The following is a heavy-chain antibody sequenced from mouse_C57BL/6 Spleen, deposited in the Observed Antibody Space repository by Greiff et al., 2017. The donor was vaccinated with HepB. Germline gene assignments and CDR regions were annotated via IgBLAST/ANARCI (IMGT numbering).Heavy chain of an antibody. Sequence: QVHVKQSGPGLVQPSQSLSITCTVSGFSLTSYGVHWVRQSPGKGLEWLGVIWSGGSTDYNAAFISRLSISKDNSKSQVFFKMNSLQADDTAIYYCARTGDGSSYGFAYWGQGTLVTVSA. CDR2: IWSGGST. CDR3: ARTGDGSSYGFAY. D-gene: IGHD1-1*01. CDR1: GFSLTSYG. J-gene: IGHJ3*01. V-gene: IGHV2-2*01.